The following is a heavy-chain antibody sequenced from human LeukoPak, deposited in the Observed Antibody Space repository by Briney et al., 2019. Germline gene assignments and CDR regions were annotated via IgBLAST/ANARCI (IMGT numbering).Heavy chain of an antibody. CDR2: IGAYNGNT. V-gene: IGHV1-18*01. CDR3: AREPPEYYDFWSGYYRGNWFDP. D-gene: IGHD3-3*01. J-gene: IGHJ5*02. CDR1: GYTFTSYG. Sequence: ASVKVSCKASGYTFTSYGISWVRQAPGQGLEWMGWIGAYNGNTNYAQKLQGRVTMTTDTSTSTAYMELRSLRSDDTAVYYCAREPPEYYDFWSGYYRGNWFDPWGQGTLVTVSS.